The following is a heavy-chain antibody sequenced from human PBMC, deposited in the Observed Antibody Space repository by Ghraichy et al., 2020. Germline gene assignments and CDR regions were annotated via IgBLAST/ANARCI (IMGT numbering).Heavy chain of an antibody. Sequence: ASVKVSCKASGYTFTDYYVHWVRQAPGQGLEWMGWINPNRGGTQYAQKFQGRVTMTRDTSISTAYMDLSRLRSDDTAVYFCARDTDDPLTGYVNSLDYWGQGTLVTVSS. V-gene: IGHV1-2*02. D-gene: IGHD3-9*01. CDR2: INPNRGGT. CDR3: ARDTDDPLTGYVNSLDY. J-gene: IGHJ4*02. CDR1: GYTFTDYY.